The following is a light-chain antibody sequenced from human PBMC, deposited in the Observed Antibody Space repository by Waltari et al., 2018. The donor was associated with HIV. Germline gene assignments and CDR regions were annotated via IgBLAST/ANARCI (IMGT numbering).Light chain of an antibody. CDR2: GAS. J-gene: IGKJ5*01. CDR3: QQYINWPSWT. Sequence: EIVMTQSPATLSLSPGETATLSCRASQSVNSNLAWYQQRPGQAPRLLIYGASTRATGLPARFSGSGSGTEFTLTISSLQSEDFAVYYCQQYINWPSWTFGQGTRLE. V-gene: IGKV3-15*01. CDR1: QSVNSN.